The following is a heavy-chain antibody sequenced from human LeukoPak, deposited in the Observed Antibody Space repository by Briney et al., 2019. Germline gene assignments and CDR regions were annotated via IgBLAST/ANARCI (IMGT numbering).Heavy chain of an antibody. V-gene: IGHV3-23*01. CDR3: AKGSSGYFFDL. CDR2: ISNDGGGT. CDR1: GFIFNNYG. J-gene: IGHJ4*02. D-gene: IGHD3-22*01. Sequence: GGSLRLSCAASGFIFNNYGLVWVRQAPGKGLEWVSAISNDGGGTTYADFVKGRFSVSRDNSKSTLFLQMNSLRAEDTALYYCAKGSSGYFFDLWGQGTLVTFSS.